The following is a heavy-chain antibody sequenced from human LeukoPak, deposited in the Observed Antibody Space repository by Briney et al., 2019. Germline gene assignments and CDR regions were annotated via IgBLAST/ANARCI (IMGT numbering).Heavy chain of an antibody. Sequence: PGGSLRLSCAASGFIFSDNYMTWVRQAPGKGLEWLSYISGNGGVIQYADSVKGRFTISRDNAKNLLYLQMDSLRVEDTAIHYCARDPRTVRIWGQGTLVTVSS. J-gene: IGHJ4*02. CDR3: ARDPRTVRI. V-gene: IGHV3-11*04. CDR2: ISGNGGVI. D-gene: IGHD1-1*01. CDR1: GFIFSDNY.